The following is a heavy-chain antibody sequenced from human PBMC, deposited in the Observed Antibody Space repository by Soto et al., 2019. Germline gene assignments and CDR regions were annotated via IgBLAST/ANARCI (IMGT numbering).Heavy chain of an antibody. Sequence: QVQLVQSGAEVKKPGSSVKVSCKASGGTFSSYAISWVRQAPGQGLEWMGGIIPIFGTANYAQKFQGRVTITADESTSTAYMELSSLRAEDTAVYYCARERYCRGGSCYNWFDPWGQGTLVTVSS. V-gene: IGHV1-69*12. CDR2: IIPIFGTA. J-gene: IGHJ5*02. CDR1: GGTFSSYA. CDR3: ARERYCRGGSCYNWFDP. D-gene: IGHD2-15*01.